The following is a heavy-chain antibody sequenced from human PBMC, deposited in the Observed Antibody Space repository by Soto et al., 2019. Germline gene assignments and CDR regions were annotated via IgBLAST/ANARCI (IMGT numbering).Heavy chain of an antibody. Sequence: DVQLVESGGGLVKPGGSLRLSCEASGFSFSYYSMNWVRQAPGKGLEWVSSISSSSTYINYADDLKGRFRISRDNSNNVLLLLMRSLRAEDTAVYYCARGDGTGLCGSCWSPRYWGQGTLVAVSS. D-gene: IGHD6-13*01. CDR1: GFSFSYYS. J-gene: IGHJ4*02. CDR2: ISSSSTYI. CDR3: ARGDGTGLCGSCWSPRY. V-gene: IGHV3-21*02.